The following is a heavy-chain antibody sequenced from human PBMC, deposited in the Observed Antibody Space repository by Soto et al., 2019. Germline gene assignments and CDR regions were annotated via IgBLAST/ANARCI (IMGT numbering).Heavy chain of an antibody. CDR1: AFTFDDHA. V-gene: IGHV3-9*01. CDR3: AKDRALKYSSGFYGMDV. J-gene: IGHJ6*02. Sequence: GGSLRLSCAASAFTFDDHAMHWVRQAPGKGLEWVSGMTWNGGTIAYADSVKGRFTISRDNAKKFLFLQMNSLRAEDTALYYCAKDRALKYSSGFYGMDVWGQGTTVTVSS. CDR2: MTWNGGTI. D-gene: IGHD6-6*01.